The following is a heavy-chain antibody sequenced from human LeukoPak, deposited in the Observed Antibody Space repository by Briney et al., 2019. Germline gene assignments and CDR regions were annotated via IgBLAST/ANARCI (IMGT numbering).Heavy chain of an antibody. J-gene: IGHJ4*02. CDR1: GFTFDDYA. D-gene: IGHD3-10*01. CDR2: ISWNSGSI. Sequence: QSGGSLRLSCAASGFTFDDYAMHWVRQAPGKGLEWVSGISWNSGSIGYADSVKGRFTISRDNAKNSPYLQMNSLRAEDTALYYCARAKYGSGSYYPHWGQGTLVTASS. CDR3: ARAKYGSGSYYPH. V-gene: IGHV3-9*01.